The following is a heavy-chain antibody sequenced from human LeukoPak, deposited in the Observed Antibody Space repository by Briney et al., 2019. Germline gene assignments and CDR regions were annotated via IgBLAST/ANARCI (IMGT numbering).Heavy chain of an antibody. D-gene: IGHD6-13*01. CDR3: ARGQQLSFIDY. V-gene: IGHV3-30*04. Sequence: PGGSLRLSCAASGFTFSSYAMHWVRQAPGKGLEWVAVISYDGSNKYYADSVKGRFTISRDNSKNTLYLQMNSLRAEDTAVYYCARGQQLSFIDYWGQGTLVTVSS. CDR2: ISYDGSNK. CDR1: GFTFSSYA. J-gene: IGHJ4*02.